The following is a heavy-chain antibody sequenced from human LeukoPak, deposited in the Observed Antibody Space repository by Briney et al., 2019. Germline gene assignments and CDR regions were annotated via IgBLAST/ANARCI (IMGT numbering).Heavy chain of an antibody. J-gene: IGHJ5*02. CDR2: IYYSENS. CDR1: GDSISRNY. CDR3: ARELEDCSAGSCYSGWFDP. D-gene: IGHD2-15*01. Sequence: TTSETLSLTCTVSGDSISRNYWSWIRQPPGKGLEWIGYIYYSENSKYNPSLKSRVTMSLDTSKNQFSLKLNSVTAADTAVYYCARELEDCSAGSCYSGWFDPWGQGTLVTVSS. V-gene: IGHV4-59*01.